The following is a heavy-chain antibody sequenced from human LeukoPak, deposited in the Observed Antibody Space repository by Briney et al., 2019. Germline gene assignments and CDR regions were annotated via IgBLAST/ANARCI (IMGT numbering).Heavy chain of an antibody. CDR3: ARDMDIVVVPAAISGY. CDR1: GYTFTSYA. CDR2: INAGNGNT. Sequence: ASVKVSCKASGYTFTSYAMHWVRQAPGQRLEWMGWINAGNGNTKYSQKFQGRVTITRDTSASTAYMELSSLRSEDTAVYYCARDMDIVVVPAAISGYWGQGTLVTVSS. D-gene: IGHD2-2*02. V-gene: IGHV1-3*01. J-gene: IGHJ4*02.